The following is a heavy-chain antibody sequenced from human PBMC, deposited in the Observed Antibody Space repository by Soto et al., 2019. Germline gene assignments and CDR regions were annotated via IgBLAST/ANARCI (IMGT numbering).Heavy chain of an antibody. CDR1: GFTFSSYA. V-gene: IGHV3-23*01. CDR2: ISGSGGST. J-gene: IGHJ3*02. CDR3: AKEMTARLAFDI. Sequence: EVQLLESGGGLVQPGGSLRLSCAASGFTFSSYAMSWVRQAPGKGLEWVSFISGSGGSTYYADSVKGRFTVSRDNSKNTVYVQMTRLRAEDTAIYYCAKEMTARLAFDIWGQGAMVTVSS. D-gene: IGHD2-21*02.